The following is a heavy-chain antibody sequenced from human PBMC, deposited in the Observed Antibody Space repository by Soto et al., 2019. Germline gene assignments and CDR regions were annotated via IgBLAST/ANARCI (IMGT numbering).Heavy chain of an antibody. CDR1: GFTFSSYG. V-gene: IGHV3-30*18. D-gene: IGHD5-12*01. CDR3: AKARGSGYDWCIDY. Sequence: SLRLSCAASGFTFSSYGMHWVRQAPGKGLEWVAVISYDGSNKYYADSVKGRFTISRDNSKNTLYLQMNSLRAEDTAVYYCAKARGSGYDWCIDYWGQGTLVTVSS. CDR2: ISYDGSNK. J-gene: IGHJ4*02.